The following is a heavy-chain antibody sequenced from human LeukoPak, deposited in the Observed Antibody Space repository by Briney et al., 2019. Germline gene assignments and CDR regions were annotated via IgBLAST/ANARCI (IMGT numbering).Heavy chain of an antibody. Sequence: ASVKVSCKASGYTFTGYYMHWVRQAPGQGLEWMGWINPNSGGTNYAQKFQGRVTMTRDTSITTAYMELYGLRSDDTAVYYCARRYCSGGSCIPDYWGQGTPVTVSS. J-gene: IGHJ4*02. D-gene: IGHD2-15*01. CDR1: GYTFTGYY. V-gene: IGHV1-2*02. CDR3: ARRYCSGGSCIPDY. CDR2: INPNSGGT.